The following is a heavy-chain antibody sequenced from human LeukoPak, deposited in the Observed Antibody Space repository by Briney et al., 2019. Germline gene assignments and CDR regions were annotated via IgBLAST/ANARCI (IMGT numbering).Heavy chain of an antibody. CDR3: ARCGGRDGYKCHFDY. CDR1: GGSISSSSYY. Sequence: PSETLSLTCTVSGGSISSSSYYWGWIRQPPGKGLEWIGSIYYSGSTYYNPSLKSRVTISVDTSKNQFSLKLSSVTAADTAVYYCARCGGRDGYKCHFDYWGQGTLVTVSS. J-gene: IGHJ4*02. CDR2: IYYSGST. D-gene: IGHD5-24*01. V-gene: IGHV4-39*07.